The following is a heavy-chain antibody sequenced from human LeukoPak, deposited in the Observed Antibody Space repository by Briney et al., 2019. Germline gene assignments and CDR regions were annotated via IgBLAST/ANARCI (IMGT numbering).Heavy chain of an antibody. CDR3: ARDLSQQLAQPLHDAFDI. J-gene: IGHJ3*02. CDR2: IIPIFGTA. CDR1: GGTFSSNA. D-gene: IGHD6-13*01. Sequence: SVTVSCKDSGGTFSSNAISWVRQAPGQGLEWMGGIIPIFGTANYAQKFQGRVTITADESTSTAYMELSSLRSEDTAVYYCARDLSQQLAQPLHDAFDIWGQGTMVTVSS. V-gene: IGHV1-69*13.